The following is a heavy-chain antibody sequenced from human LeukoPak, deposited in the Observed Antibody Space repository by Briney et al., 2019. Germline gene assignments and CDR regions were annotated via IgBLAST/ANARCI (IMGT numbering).Heavy chain of an antibody. CDR1: GFTFSSFA. CDR2: ITGSGDVT. D-gene: IGHD2-8*01. V-gene: IGHV3-23*01. Sequence: QPGGSLRLSCVGSGFTFSSFAMNWVRQAPGKELQWLSAITGSGDVTYYAASVKGLFTISRDNSKNTSYLQMNSLRVEDTALYYCAKDLFSGVSSRLDPWGQGTLVSVSS. J-gene: IGHJ5*01. CDR3: AKDLFSGVSSRLDP.